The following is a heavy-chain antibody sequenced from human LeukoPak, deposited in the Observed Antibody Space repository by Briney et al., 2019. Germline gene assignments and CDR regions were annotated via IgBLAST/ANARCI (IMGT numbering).Heavy chain of an antibody. J-gene: IGHJ6*02. CDR2: IWYDGSNK. CDR1: GFTFSSYG. Sequence: GGSLRLSCAASGFTFSSYGMHWVRQAPGKGLEWVAVIWYDGSNKYYADSVKGRFTISRDNSKNTLYPQMNSLRAEDTAVYYCARDIAAAGSRYYYYGMDVWGQGTTVTVSS. D-gene: IGHD6-13*01. CDR3: ARDIAAAGSRYYYYGMDV. V-gene: IGHV3-33*01.